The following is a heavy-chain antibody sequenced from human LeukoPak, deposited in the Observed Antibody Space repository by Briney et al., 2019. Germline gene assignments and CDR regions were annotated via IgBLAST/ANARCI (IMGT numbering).Heavy chain of an antibody. CDR1: GFTFSTYA. CDR3: AKKGQGYYFGY. CDR2: ISAGGSGT. J-gene: IGHJ4*02. V-gene: IGHV3-23*01. Sequence: GGSLRLSCAASGFTFSTYAMSWVRQAPGKGLEWVSAISAGGSGTYYADSVKGRFTISRDNSKNTLYLQLSSLRPEDAAVYYCAKKGQGYYFGYWGQGILVTVSS.